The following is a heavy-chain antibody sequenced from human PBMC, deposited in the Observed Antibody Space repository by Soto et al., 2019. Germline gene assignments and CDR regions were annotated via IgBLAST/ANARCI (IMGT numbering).Heavy chain of an antibody. Sequence: ASVKVSCKASGYTFTTYDISWVRQAPGQGLEWMGRVSTYNGNTNYPQSLQGRLTMTTDTSTSTAYMELRSLKSDDTAVYYCARDPYHVLMVNAPNLYGMDVWGQGTTVTVSS. CDR1: GYTFTTYD. CDR3: ARDPYHVLMVNAPNLYGMDV. J-gene: IGHJ6*02. D-gene: IGHD2-8*01. CDR2: VSTYNGNT. V-gene: IGHV1-18*01.